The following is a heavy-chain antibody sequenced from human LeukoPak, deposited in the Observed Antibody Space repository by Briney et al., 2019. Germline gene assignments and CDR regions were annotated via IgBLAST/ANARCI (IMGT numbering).Heavy chain of an antibody. CDR2: IYSGGST. Sequence: GGSLRLSCAASGFIVSSNYMSWVRQAPGKGLEWVSLIYSGGSTYYADSVKGRFTISRDNSKNTLYLQMNSLRAEDTAVYYCAKDPYSSGYNWFDPWGQGTLVTVSS. J-gene: IGHJ5*02. D-gene: IGHD6-19*01. V-gene: IGHV3-66*01. CDR3: AKDPYSSGYNWFDP. CDR1: GFIVSSNY.